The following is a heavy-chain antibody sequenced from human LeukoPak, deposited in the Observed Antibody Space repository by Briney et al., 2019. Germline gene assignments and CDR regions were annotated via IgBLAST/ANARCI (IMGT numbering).Heavy chain of an antibody. CDR3: ARKGYDTQAYYYYYGMDV. CDR2: MNPNSSNT. CDR1: GYAFTSYD. D-gene: IGHD6-13*01. J-gene: IGHJ6*02. Sequence: ASVKVSFKASGYAFTSYDVNWVRQATGQRLEWMGWMNPNSSNTGYAQKFQGRVTMTRNTSTSTAYMELSSLRSEDTAVYYCARKGYDTQAYYYYYGMDVWGQGTTVTVSS. V-gene: IGHV1-8*01.